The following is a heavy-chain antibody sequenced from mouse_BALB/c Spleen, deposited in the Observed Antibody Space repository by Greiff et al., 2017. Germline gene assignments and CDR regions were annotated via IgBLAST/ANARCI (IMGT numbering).Heavy chain of an antibody. V-gene: IGHV1-5*01. CDR1: GYSFTSYW. CDR3: ARVFYYAMDY. J-gene: IGHJ4*01. Sequence: VQLQQSGTVLARPGASVKMSCKASGYSFTSYWMHWVKQRPGQGLEWIGAIYPGNSDTSYNQKFKGKAKLTAVTSASTAYMELSSLTNEDSAVYYCARVFYYAMDYWGQGTSVTVSS. CDR2: IYPGNSDT.